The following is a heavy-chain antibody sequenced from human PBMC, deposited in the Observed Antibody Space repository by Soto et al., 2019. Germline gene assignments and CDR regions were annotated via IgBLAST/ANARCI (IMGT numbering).Heavy chain of an antibody. Sequence: SETLSLTCTVAGGSISSYYWSWIRQPPGKGLEWIGYIYYSGSTNYNPSLKSRVTISVDTSKNQFSLKLSSVTAADTAVYYCGSLYCSSTSCYGGNDAFDIWGQGTMVTVSS. V-gene: IGHV4-59*01. CDR2: IYYSGST. CDR3: GSLYCSSTSCYGGNDAFDI. D-gene: IGHD2-2*01. J-gene: IGHJ3*02. CDR1: GGSISSYY.